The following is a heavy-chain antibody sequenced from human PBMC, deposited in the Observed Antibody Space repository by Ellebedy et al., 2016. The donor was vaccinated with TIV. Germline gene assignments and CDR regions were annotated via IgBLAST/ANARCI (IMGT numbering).Heavy chain of an antibody. J-gene: IGHJ4*02. D-gene: IGHD5-24*01. V-gene: IGHV3-74*01. CDR3: AREGDGYDFDS. CDR1: GFSFSNYW. CDR2: IDNDGSRA. Sequence: GESLKISCAASGFSFSNYWMHWVRQDPGKGLVWVARIDNDGSRATYADSVKGRFTISRYNAKKTLYLQMDSLTAEDTAVYYCAREGDGYDFDSWGQGTLVAVSS.